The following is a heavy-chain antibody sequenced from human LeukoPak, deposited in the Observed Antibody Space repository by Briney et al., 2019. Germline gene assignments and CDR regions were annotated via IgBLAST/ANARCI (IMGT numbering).Heavy chain of an antibody. CDR3: ARIAHLPHLHLYGSGSSNWFDP. CDR1: GGTFSSYA. Sequence: SVKVSCKASGGTFSSYAISSVRHAPGQGLEWMGWIIPIFGTANYAQKFQARVTITTHESTSTAYMELSSLRSEDTAVYYCARIAHLPHLHLYGSGSSNWFDPWGQGTLVTVSS. J-gene: IGHJ5*02. D-gene: IGHD3-10*01. CDR2: IIPIFGTA. V-gene: IGHV1-69*05.